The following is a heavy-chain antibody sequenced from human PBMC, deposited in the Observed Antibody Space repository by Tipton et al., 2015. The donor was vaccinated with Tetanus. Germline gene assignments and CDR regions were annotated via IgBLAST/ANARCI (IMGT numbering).Heavy chain of an antibody. V-gene: IGHV5-51*01. D-gene: IGHD7-27*01. CDR3: ARRLGPYTGDQIWHFDL. CDR2: IYPGDFEI. CDR1: GYSFTSYW. Sequence: QSGAEVKKSGESLKISCKASGYSFTSYWIGWVRQMPGKGLEWMGIIYPGDFEIRYSPSFQGQVTISADKSINTAYLQWSSLKASDTAMYYCARRLGPYTGDQIWHFDLWGRGTLVTVSS. J-gene: IGHJ2*01.